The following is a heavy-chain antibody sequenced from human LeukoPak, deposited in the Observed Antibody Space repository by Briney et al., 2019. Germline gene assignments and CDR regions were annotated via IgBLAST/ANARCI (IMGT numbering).Heavy chain of an antibody. J-gene: IGHJ5*02. Sequence: ASVKVSCKASGYTFTGYYMHWVRQAPGQGLEWMGRINPNSGGTNYAQKLQGRVTMTRDTSISTAYMELSRLRADDTAVYYCASWITFGGVIVDDWFDPWGQGTLVTVSS. CDR3: ASWITFGGVIVDDWFDP. CDR2: INPNSGGT. D-gene: IGHD3-16*02. CDR1: GYTFTGYY. V-gene: IGHV1-2*06.